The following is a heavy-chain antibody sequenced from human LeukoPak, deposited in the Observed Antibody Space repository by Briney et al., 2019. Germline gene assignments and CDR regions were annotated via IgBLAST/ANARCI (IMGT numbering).Heavy chain of an antibody. CDR3: ARQKYYYDSSGYYPDY. Sequence: SETLSLTCTVSGGSISSYYWSWIRQPPGKGLEWIGYICYSGSTNYNPSLKSRVTISVDTSKNQFSLKLCSVTAADTAVYYCARQKYYYDSSGYYPDYWGQGTLVTVSS. J-gene: IGHJ4*02. V-gene: IGHV4-59*12. D-gene: IGHD3-22*01. CDR1: GGSISSYY. CDR2: ICYSGST.